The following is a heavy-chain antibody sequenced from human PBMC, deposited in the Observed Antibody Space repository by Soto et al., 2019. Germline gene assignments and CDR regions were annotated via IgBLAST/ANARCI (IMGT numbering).Heavy chain of an antibody. V-gene: IGHV4-59*11. CDR3: ATRPPGAAWYGVFDF. CDR1: DGSISGHY. CDR2: VHYSGNT. J-gene: IGHJ4*02. Sequence: PSETLSLTCTVSDGSISGHYRSWIRQPPGKGPEWIGYVHYSGNTNYNPSLTSRVTILLDTSKNQFSLKLASVTTADTAVYYCATRPPGAAWYGVFDFWGQGKLVT. D-gene: IGHD6-13*01.